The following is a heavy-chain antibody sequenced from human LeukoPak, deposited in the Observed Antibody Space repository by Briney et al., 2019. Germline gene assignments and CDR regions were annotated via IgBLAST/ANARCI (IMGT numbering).Heavy chain of an antibody. CDR1: GGSFSGYY. CDR3: GVCQSEYYHGLGGYYIRLCFDY. D-gene: IGHD3-10*01. CDR2: INHSGST. Sequence: SETLSLTCAVYGGSFSGYYWSWIRQPPGKGLEWIGEINHSGSTNYKPSLKSRVTISVDTSKNQFSLKLSSVTAADTAVYYCGVCQSEYYHGLGGYYIRLCFDYWGQGTLVTVSS. V-gene: IGHV4-34*01. J-gene: IGHJ4*02.